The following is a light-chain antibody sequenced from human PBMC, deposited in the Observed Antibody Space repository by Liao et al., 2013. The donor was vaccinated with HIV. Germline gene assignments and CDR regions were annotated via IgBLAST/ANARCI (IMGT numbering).Light chain of an antibody. Sequence: SYELTQPPSVSVSPGQTASITCSGDKLGDKFASWYQQSPGQSPVLVVYRDDKRPSGIPERFSGSYSGNTATLTISGTQAMDEADYFCQAWDSRADVVFGGGTKLTVL. V-gene: IGLV3-1*01. CDR1: KLGDKF. CDR2: RDD. J-gene: IGLJ2*01. CDR3: QAWDSRADVV.